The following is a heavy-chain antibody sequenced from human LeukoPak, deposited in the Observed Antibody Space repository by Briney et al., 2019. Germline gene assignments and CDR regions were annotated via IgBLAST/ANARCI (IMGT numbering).Heavy chain of an antibody. J-gene: IGHJ4*02. V-gene: IGHV4-31*03. CDR3: ASQAFQLPISRGYFDC. D-gene: IGHD2-2*01. Sequence: SQTLSLTCTVSGGSITSSGYYWSWIRQHPGEGLEWIGYIYYSGSTYHNPSLKSRVTISMDRSRNQFSLKLSSVTDEDTAVYYCASQAFQLPISRGYFDCWGQGTLVTVSS. CDR1: GGSITSSGYY. CDR2: IYYSGST.